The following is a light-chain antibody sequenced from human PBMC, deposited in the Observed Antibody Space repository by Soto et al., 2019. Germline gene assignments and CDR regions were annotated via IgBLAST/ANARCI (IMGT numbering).Light chain of an antibody. CDR1: QTVGSY. V-gene: IGKV3-11*01. CDR2: DTS. Sequence: EIVLTQSPATLSLSPGERATLSCRASQTVGSYLAWFRQTPGQTPRLLIYDTSTRATGVPARFSGSGSGTDFTLTISSLEAEDFAIYYCQQSSDWPPTFGQGTKVDIK. J-gene: IGKJ1*01. CDR3: QQSSDWPPT.